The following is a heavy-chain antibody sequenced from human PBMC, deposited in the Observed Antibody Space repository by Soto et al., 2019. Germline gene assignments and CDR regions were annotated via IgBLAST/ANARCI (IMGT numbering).Heavy chain of an antibody. V-gene: IGHV4-59*01. J-gene: IGHJ5*02. Sequence: SETLSLTCTVSGGSISSYYWSWIWQPPGKGLEWIGYIYYSGSTNYNPSLKSRVTISVDTSKNQFSLKLSSVTAADTAVYYCARVVWQWLDWFDPWGQGTLVTVSS. CDR1: GGSISSYY. CDR2: IYYSGST. CDR3: ARVVWQWLDWFDP. D-gene: IGHD6-19*01.